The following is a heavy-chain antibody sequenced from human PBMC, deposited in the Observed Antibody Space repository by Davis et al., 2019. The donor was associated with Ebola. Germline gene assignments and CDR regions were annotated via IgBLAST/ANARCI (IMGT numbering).Heavy chain of an antibody. CDR2: ISSSSSYI. J-gene: IGHJ3*02. Sequence: GESLKISCAASGFTFSNYCMNWVRQAPGKGLEWVSSISSSSSYIYYADSVKGRFTISRDNAKNSLYLQMNSLRAEDTAVYYCARDTTYSSGSDIWGQGTMVTVSS. CDR3: ARDTTYSSGSDI. CDR1: GFTFSNYC. D-gene: IGHD6-19*01. V-gene: IGHV3-21*01.